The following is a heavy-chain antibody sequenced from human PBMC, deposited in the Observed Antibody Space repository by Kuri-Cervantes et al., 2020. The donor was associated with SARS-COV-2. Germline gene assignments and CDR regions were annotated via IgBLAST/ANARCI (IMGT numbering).Heavy chain of an antibody. Sequence: SETLSLTCTVSGGSVSSGSYYWSWIRQPPGKGLEWIGYIYYSGSTNYNPSLKSRVTISVDTSKNQFSLKLSSVTAADTAVYYCAREIERGTVVIAYMGYFDYWGQGTLVTDSS. V-gene: IGHV4-61*01. CDR1: GGSVSSGSYY. J-gene: IGHJ4*02. CDR2: IYYSGST. CDR3: AREIERGTVVIAYMGYFDY. D-gene: IGHD4-23*01.